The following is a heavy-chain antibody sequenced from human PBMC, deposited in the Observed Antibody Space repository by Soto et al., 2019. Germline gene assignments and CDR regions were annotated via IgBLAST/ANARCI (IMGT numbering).Heavy chain of an antibody. CDR3: AISQDRGGRTTFIY. V-gene: IGHV3-9*01. CDR1: GFTFDDYA. J-gene: IGHJ4*02. CDR2: ISWNSGSI. Sequence: GGSLRLSCAASGFTFDDYAMHWVRQAPGKGLGWVSGISWNSGSIGYADSVKGRFTISRDNAKNSLYLQMNSLRAEDTALYYCAISQDRGGRTTFIYWGQGTQVTVSS. D-gene: IGHD3-16*01.